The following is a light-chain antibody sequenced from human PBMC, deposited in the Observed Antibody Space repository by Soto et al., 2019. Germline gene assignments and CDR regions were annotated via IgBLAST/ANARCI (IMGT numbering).Light chain of an antibody. J-gene: IGKJ4*01. Sequence: DIVMTQSPDSLAVSLGERPTINCKSSQSVLYNSNNKNYLAWSQQKPGQPPKLLMFWASIRETGVPGRFSGSGSGTDFTLTISSLQAEEVAVYYGQQYYTTSLTFGGGTKVEIK. CDR3: QQYYTTSLT. CDR2: WAS. CDR1: QSVLYNSNNKNY. V-gene: IGKV4-1*01.